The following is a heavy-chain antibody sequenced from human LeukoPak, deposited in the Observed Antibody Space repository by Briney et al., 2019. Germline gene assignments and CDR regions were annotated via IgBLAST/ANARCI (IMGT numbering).Heavy chain of an antibody. CDR3: ARQSYRGSYLLYWFDP. V-gene: IGHV1-46*01. Sequence: ASVKVSCKASGYTSTSYYMHWVRQAPGQGLEWMGIINPSGGSTSYAQKFQGRVTMTRDTSTSTVYMELSSLRSEDTAVYYCARQSYRGSYLLYWFDPWGQGTLVTVSS. D-gene: IGHD1-26*01. CDR1: GYTSTSYY. CDR2: INPSGGST. J-gene: IGHJ5*02.